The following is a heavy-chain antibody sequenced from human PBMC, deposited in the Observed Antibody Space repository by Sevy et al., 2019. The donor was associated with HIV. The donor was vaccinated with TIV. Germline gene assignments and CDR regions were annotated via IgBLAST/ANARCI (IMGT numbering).Heavy chain of an antibody. Sequence: GGSLRLSCAGYGFSFSGSDMHWVRQPTGKGLEWISSIGTLGDKFYTDSVKGRFTISRANAKSSLYLEMSSLRAGDTALYYCVRGLQTHCDRTACPLDHWGQGTLVTVSS. CDR2: IGTLGDK. CDR3: VRGLQTHCDRTACPLDH. V-gene: IGHV3-13*01. D-gene: IGHD2-21*01. CDR1: GFSFSGSD. J-gene: IGHJ5*02.